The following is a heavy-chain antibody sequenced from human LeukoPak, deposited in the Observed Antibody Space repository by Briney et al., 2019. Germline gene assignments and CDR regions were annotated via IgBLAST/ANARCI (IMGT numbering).Heavy chain of an antibody. CDR3: ARERRDLITIFGVVIRGPFDP. V-gene: IGHV4-39*07. D-gene: IGHD3-3*01. CDR2: IYSGST. Sequence: SETLSLTCTVSGGSISSSSYYWGWIRQPPGKGLEWIGSIYSGSTYYNPSLKSRVTISVDTSKNQFSLKLSSVTAADTGVYYCARERRDLITIFGVVIRGPFDPWGQGTLVTVSS. CDR1: GGSISSSSYY. J-gene: IGHJ5*02.